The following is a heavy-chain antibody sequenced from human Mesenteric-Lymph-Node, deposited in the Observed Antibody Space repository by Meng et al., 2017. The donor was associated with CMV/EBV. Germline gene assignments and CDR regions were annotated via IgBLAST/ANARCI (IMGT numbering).Heavy chain of an antibody. CDR1: GGSISSYY. Sequence: SETLSLTCTVSGGSISSYYWSWIRQPPGKGLEWIGYIYYSGSTKYNPSLKSRVTISVDTSKNQFSLKLSSVTAADTAVYHCARDLVGATGWFDPWGQGTLVTVSS. CDR2: IYYSGST. D-gene: IGHD1-26*01. V-gene: IGHV4-59*01. CDR3: ARDLVGATGWFDP. J-gene: IGHJ5*02.